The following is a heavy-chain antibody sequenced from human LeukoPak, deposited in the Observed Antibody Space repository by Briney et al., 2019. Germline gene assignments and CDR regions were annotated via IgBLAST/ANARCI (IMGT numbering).Heavy chain of an antibody. CDR1: GGTFSSYA. J-gene: IGHJ4*02. CDR3: ARVADRWEPFDY. CDR2: IIPTFGTA. V-gene: IGHV1-69*05. Sequence: SVKVSCKASGGTFSSYAISWVRQAPGQGLEWMGRIIPTFGTANYAQKFQGRVTITTDESTSTAYMELSSLRSEDTAVYYCARVADRWEPFDYWGQGTLVTVSS. D-gene: IGHD4-23*01.